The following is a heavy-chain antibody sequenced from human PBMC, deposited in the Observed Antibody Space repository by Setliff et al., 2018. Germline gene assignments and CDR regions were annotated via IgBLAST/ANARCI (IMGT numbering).Heavy chain of an antibody. D-gene: IGHD3-10*01. CDR3: ARGRAGAFDY. CDR2: IGSASSGT. V-gene: IGHV3-48*01. Sequence: PGGSLRLSCAASGFTFSRNSMNWVRQTPGKGLEWLSYIGSASSGTYYADSVKGRFTISRDNAKNSLHLLMNSLRTEDTAVYYCARGRAGAFDYWGQGTLVTVSS. J-gene: IGHJ4*02. CDR1: GFTFSRNS.